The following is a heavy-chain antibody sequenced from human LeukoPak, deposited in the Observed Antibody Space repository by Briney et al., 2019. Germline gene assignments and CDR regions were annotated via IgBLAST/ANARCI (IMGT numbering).Heavy chain of an antibody. J-gene: IGHJ6*02. Sequence: GESLKISCKGSGYSFTSYWIGWVRQMLGKGLEWMGIIYPGDSDTRYSPSFQGQVTISADNSISTAYLQWSSLKASDTAMYYCARPNSSPSMWDFDCWGQGTLVTVSSGMDVWGQGTTVTVSS. CDR3: ARPNSSPSMWDFDCWGQGTLVTVSSGMDV. V-gene: IGHV5-51*01. CDR2: IYPGDSDT. D-gene: IGHD2-21*02. CDR1: GYSFTSYW.